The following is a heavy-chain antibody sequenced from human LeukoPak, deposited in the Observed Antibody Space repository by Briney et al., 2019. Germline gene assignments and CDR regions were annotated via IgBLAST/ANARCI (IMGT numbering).Heavy chain of an antibody. D-gene: IGHD3-22*01. Sequence: SVKVSCKASGGTFSSYAISWVRQAPGQGLELMGRIIPIFGTANYAQKFQGRVTITTDESTGTAYMELSSLRSEDTAVYYCARDEGIWGGYDYAPFDYWGQGTLVTVSS. CDR2: IIPIFGTA. CDR1: GGTFSSYA. CDR3: ARDEGIWGGYDYAPFDY. V-gene: IGHV1-69*05. J-gene: IGHJ4*02.